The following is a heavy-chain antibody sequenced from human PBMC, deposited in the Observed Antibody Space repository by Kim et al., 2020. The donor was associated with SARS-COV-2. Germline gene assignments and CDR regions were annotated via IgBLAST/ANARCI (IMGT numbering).Heavy chain of an antibody. CDR2: IYYSGST. J-gene: IGHJ6*02. CDR1: GGSISSYY. D-gene: IGHD3-16*01. CDR3: ARRRGLLGRYYYGMDV. V-gene: IGHV4-59*08. Sequence: SETLSLTCTVSGGSISSYYWSWIRQPPGKGLEWIGYIYYSGSTNYNPSLKSRVTISVDTSKNQFSLKLSSVTAADTAVYYCARRRGLLGRYYYGMDVWGQGTTVTVSS.